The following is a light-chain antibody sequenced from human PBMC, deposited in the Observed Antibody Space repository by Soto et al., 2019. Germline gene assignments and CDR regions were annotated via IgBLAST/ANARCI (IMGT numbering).Light chain of an antibody. V-gene: IGLV2-14*03. CDR2: DVS. CDR1: SSDVGAYNY. CDR3: SSYAGSRTDV. J-gene: IGLJ1*01. Sequence: QSVLTQPASVSGSPGQSITISCTGSSSDVGAYNYISWYQQHPGKAPKVMIYDVSNRPSGISYRFSSSKSGNTASLTISGLQADDEADYYCSSYAGSRTDVFGTGTKLTVL.